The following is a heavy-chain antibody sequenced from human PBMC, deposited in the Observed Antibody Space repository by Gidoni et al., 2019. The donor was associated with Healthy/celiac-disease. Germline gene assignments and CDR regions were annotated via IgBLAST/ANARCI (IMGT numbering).Heavy chain of an antibody. CDR1: GGSISSSSYY. D-gene: IGHD1-26*01. CDR3: ARRRGGSGSYLDAFDI. Sequence: QLQLQESGPGLVKPSETLSLTCTASGGSISSSSYYWGWIRQPPGKGLEWIGSIYYSGSTYYNPSLKSRVTISVDTSKNQFSLKLSSVTAADTAVYYCARRRGGSGSYLDAFDIWGQGTMVTVSS. J-gene: IGHJ3*02. V-gene: IGHV4-39*01. CDR2: IYYSGST.